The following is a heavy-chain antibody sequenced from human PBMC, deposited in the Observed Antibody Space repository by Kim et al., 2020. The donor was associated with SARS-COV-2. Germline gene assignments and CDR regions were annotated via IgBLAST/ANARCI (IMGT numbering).Heavy chain of an antibody. D-gene: IGHD1-1*01. J-gene: IGHJ4*02. CDR2: IYYSGST. Sequence: SETLSLTCTVSGGSISSGGYYWSWIRQHPGKGLEWIGYIYYSGSTYYNPSLKSRVTISVDTSKNQFSLKLSSVTAADTAVYYCARGGWNWNFDYWGQGTLVTVSS. CDR1: GGSISSGGYY. CDR3: ARGGWNWNFDY. V-gene: IGHV4-31*03.